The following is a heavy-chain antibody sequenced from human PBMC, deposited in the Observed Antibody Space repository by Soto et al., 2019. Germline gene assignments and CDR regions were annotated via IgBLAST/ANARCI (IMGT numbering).Heavy chain of an antibody. V-gene: IGHV4-30-4*01. J-gene: IGHJ4*02. CDR1: SGFISSGDYY. CDR3: ARASYLGGYCMPFDY. D-gene: IGHD3-10*01. Sequence: PSETLSLTCTVSSGFISSGDYYWSWIRQSPGKGLEWIGYVHFSGSAYYNPSLKSRLSISVDTSKNQFSLRLTSMTASDAAVYYCARASYLGGYCMPFDYWGQGTQVTVSS. CDR2: VHFSGSA.